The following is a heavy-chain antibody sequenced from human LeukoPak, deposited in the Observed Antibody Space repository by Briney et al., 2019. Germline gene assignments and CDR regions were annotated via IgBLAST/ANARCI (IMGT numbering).Heavy chain of an antibody. Sequence: PSETLSLTCTVSGGSIRSYYWSWIRQPPGKGLEWIGYIYYSGSTKYNPSLKSRVTISVDTSKNQFSLKLSSVIAADTALYYCARDQGVYFDYWGQGTLVTVSS. CDR3: ARDQGVYFDY. CDR1: GGSIRSYY. V-gene: IGHV4-59*01. CDR2: IYYSGST. J-gene: IGHJ4*02.